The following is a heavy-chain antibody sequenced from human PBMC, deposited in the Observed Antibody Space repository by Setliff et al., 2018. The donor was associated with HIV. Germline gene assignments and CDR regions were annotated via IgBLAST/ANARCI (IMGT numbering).Heavy chain of an antibody. V-gene: IGHV3-7*03. CDR2: IKEDGSEK. CDR1: GFTFSSYN. D-gene: IGHD2-2*01. CDR3: ARDQEHIIVVSATGNMPGYLHYYYMDV. J-gene: IGHJ6*03. Sequence: GGSLRLSCAASGFTFSSYNVNWVRQAPGKGLEWVANIKEDGSEKYYVDSVKGRFTISRDNAKNSLYLQMNSLRAEDTALYYCARDQEHIIVVSATGNMPGYLHYYYMDVWGKGSTVTVSS.